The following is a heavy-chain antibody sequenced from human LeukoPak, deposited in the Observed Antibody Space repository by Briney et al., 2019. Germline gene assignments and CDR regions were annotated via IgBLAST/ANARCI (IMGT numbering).Heavy chain of an antibody. D-gene: IGHD6-19*01. Sequence: PSETLSLTCAVYGGSFSGYYWSWIRQPPGKGLEWIGEINHSGSTNYNPSLKSRVTISVDTSKNQFSLKLSSVTAADTAVYYCARVYLDLPYSSGWSEPDYYYYYGMDVWGQGTTVTVSS. V-gene: IGHV4-34*01. CDR3: ARVYLDLPYSSGWSEPDYYYYYGMDV. CDR2: INHSGST. CDR1: GGSFSGYY. J-gene: IGHJ6*02.